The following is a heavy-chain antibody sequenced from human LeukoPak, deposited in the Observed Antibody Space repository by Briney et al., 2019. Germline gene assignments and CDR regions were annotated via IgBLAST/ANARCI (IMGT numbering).Heavy chain of an antibody. J-gene: IGHJ4*02. CDR1: GFTFRSYR. V-gene: IGHV3-48*01. D-gene: IGHD3-3*01. Sequence: GGSLRLSCAASGFTFRSYRMNWVRQAPGKGLEWVSYISSSTSTIYYADSVKGRFTISRDNSKNTLYLQMNSLRPEDTAVYFCARSLEYLAQLDYWGPGIQVTVSS. CDR2: ISSSTSTI. CDR3: ARSLEYLAQLDY.